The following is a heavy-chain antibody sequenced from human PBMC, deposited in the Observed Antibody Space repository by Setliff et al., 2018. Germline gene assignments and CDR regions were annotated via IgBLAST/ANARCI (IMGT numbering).Heavy chain of an antibody. V-gene: IGHV2-5*05. Sequence: TLSLTCKASGDSMNSGVYYWAWIRQPPGKAPEWLALVYWDDDKRYDPSLKSRLTITEDTSKNQVVLTMTNMDPVDTATYFCAHTSGGGNSACFDYWGQGVLVTVSS. J-gene: IGHJ4*02. CDR1: GDSMNSGVYY. CDR2: VYWDDDK. D-gene: IGHD4-4*01. CDR3: AHTSGGGNSACFDY.